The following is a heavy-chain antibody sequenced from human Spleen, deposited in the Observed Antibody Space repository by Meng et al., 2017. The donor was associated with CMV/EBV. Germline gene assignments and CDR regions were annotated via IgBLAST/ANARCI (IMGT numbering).Heavy chain of an antibody. Sequence: GESLKISCAASGFTFSTNSMHWVRQAPGKGLEWLAVISYDGSTSYYADSVKGRFTTSRDNSRNTLYLQLNSLRGEDTAVYYCARGDGGIAAAGTLYYWGQGTLVTVSS. J-gene: IGHJ4*02. CDR1: GFTFSTNS. V-gene: IGHV3-30-3*01. D-gene: IGHD6-13*01. CDR3: ARGDGGIAAAGTLYY. CDR2: ISYDGSTS.